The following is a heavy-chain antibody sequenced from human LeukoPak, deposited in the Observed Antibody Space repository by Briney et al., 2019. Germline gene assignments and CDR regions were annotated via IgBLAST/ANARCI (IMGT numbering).Heavy chain of an antibody. Sequence: GASVKVSCKASGYTFTELSMNWVRKAPGKGLEWMGRFDPENGESIYAQKFQGRITMTEDTSTDTAYLELSSLTSEDTAVYYCATEDFDGIVGPIDSFDVWGQGTMVTVSS. CDR1: GYTFTELS. J-gene: IGHJ3*01. CDR3: ATEDFDGIVGPIDSFDV. D-gene: IGHD1-26*01. CDR2: FDPENGES. V-gene: IGHV1-24*01.